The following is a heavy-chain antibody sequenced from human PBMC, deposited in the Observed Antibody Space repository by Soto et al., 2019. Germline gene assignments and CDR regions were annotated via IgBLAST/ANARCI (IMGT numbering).Heavy chain of an antibody. J-gene: IGHJ6*03. CDR1: GYSFTSHG. CDR2: ISANSGDT. D-gene: IGHD3-10*01. CDR3: ALMVRGSNIGYSHYIDA. V-gene: IGHV1-18*01. Sequence: QVQLVQSGAEVKKPGASVKVSCKASGYSFTSHGISWVRQAPGQGLEWMGWISANSGDTNYAQKLEGRVTVTTDTLTSNAHLELRILSSEDKAVYYYALMVRGSNIGYSHYIDAWGKGTTVTISS.